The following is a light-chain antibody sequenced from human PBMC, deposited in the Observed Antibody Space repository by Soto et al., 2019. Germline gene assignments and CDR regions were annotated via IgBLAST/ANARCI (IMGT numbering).Light chain of an antibody. CDR3: CSYAGSSNRYV. J-gene: IGLJ1*01. V-gene: IGLV2-23*02. Sequence: QSVLTRAASVSGSPGQSITIACTGTSSDVGNYNLVSWYHQYPGNAPKVMIYEVTQRPSGVSNRFSGSKSGNTASLTISGLQAEDEADYYCCSYAGSSNRYVFGNGTKVTVL. CDR2: EVT. CDR1: SSDVGNYNL.